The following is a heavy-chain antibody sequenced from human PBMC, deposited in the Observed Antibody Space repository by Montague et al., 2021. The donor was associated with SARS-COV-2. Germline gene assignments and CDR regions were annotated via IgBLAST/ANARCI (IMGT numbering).Heavy chain of an antibody. J-gene: IGHJ4*02. CDR2: ISSRGNRV. CDR3: ARATTFLPSAGFYFDH. V-gene: IGHV3-48*03. D-gene: IGHD6-13*01. CDR1: GFKFNDFE. Sequence: SLRISCAASGFKFNDFEMNWVRQAPGKGPEWVSYISSRGNRVDYVDSVKGRFTISRDNAKNSLYLQMNNLRAEDTAIYYCARATTFLPSAGFYFDHWGQGTLVTVSS.